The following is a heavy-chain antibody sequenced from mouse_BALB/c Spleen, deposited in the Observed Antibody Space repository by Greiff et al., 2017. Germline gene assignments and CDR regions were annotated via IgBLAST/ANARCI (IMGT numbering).Heavy chain of an antibody. Sequence: VQLPQSGAELVKPGASVKLSCTASGFNIKDTYMHWVKQRPEQGLEWIGRIDPANGNTKYDPKFQGKATITADTSSNTAYLQLSSLTSEDTAVYYCARGITPDYWGQGTTLTVSA. CDR2: IDPANGNT. CDR1: GFNIKDTY. V-gene: IGHV14-3*02. J-gene: IGHJ2*01. CDR3: ARGITPDY. D-gene: IGHD1-1*01.